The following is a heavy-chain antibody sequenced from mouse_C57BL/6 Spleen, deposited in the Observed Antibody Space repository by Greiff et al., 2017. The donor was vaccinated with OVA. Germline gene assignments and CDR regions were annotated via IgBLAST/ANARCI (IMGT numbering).Heavy chain of an antibody. V-gene: IGHV1-69*01. CDR2: IDPSDSYT. Sequence: QVQLQQSGAELVMPGASVKLSYKASGYTFTSYWMHWVKQRPGQGLEWIGEIDPSDSYTNYNQKFKGKSTLTVDKSSSTAYMQLSSLTSEDSAVYYCSTVVATNWYFDVWGTGTTVTVSS. CDR1: GYTFTSYW. CDR3: STVVATNWYFDV. D-gene: IGHD1-1*01. J-gene: IGHJ1*03.